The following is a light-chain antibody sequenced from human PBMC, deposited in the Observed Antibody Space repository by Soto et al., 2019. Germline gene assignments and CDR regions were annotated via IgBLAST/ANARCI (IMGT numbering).Light chain of an antibody. V-gene: IGLV3-21*02. Sequence: SYELTQPPSVSVAPGQTARITCGGNNIGSKSVQWYQQKPGQAPVLVVYDDIDRPSGIPERFSGSNSGDTATLTISRAEAGDEAVYYCQVWDSSNDHYVVFGGGTKLTVL. CDR2: DDI. J-gene: IGLJ2*01. CDR1: NIGSKS. CDR3: QVWDSSNDHYVV.